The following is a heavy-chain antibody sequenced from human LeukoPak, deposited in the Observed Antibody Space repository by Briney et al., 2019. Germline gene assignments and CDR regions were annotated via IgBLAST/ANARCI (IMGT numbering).Heavy chain of an antibody. V-gene: IGHV3-21*01. CDR3: ASSSHDSSGYYPS. CDR1: GFTFSSYS. D-gene: IGHD3-22*01. Sequence: GGSLRHSCAASGFTFSSYSMNWVRQAPGKGLEWVSSISSSSSYIYYADSVKGRFTISRDNAKSSLYLQMNSLRAEDTAVYYCASSSHDSSGYYPSWGPGTLVTVSS. J-gene: IGHJ5*02. CDR2: ISSSSSYI.